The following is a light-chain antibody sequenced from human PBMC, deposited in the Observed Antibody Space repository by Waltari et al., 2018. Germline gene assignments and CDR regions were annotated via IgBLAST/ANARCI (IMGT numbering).Light chain of an antibody. CDR3: CSYTIGNTFWV. Sequence: QSALTQPASLSGSPGQSITISCSGSSSDVGAYDHVSWYRQHPGKVPKVLIYEVNTRPSGVSNRCSGSKAGNTASLTISGLQAEDEADYYCCSYTIGNTFWVFGGGTKLTVL. CDR2: EVN. V-gene: IGLV2-23*02. J-gene: IGLJ3*02. CDR1: SSDVGAYDH.